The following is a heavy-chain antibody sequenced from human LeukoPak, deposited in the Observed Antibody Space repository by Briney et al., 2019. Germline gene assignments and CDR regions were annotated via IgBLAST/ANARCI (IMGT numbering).Heavy chain of an antibody. CDR3: ARVKVGITYWFDP. D-gene: IGHD1-26*01. CDR1: GFTVNYNY. CDR2: IYSGGST. V-gene: IGHV3-66*01. Sequence: PGGSLRLSCAASGFTVNYNYMSWVRQAPGKGLKWVSVIYSGGSTYYADSVKGRFTISRDDSKNTVYLQMNSLRVEDTAVYYCARVKVGITYWFDPWGQGTLVTVSS. J-gene: IGHJ5*02.